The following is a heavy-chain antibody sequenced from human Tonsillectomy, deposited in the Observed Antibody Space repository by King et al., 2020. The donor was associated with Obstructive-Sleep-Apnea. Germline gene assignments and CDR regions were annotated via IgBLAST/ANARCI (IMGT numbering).Heavy chain of an antibody. CDR1: GFTFSSYW. CDR3: ARPKYDFLTGHQNLPIFDY. D-gene: IGHD3-9*01. J-gene: IGHJ4*02. V-gene: IGHV3-74*01. Sequence: VQLVESGGGLVQPGGSLRLSCAASGFTFSSYWMHWVRQVPGKGLMWVSRIHSDGSTTTYADSVKGRFTVSRDNAKNTLHLQLNSLRAEDTAVYYCARPKYDFLTGHQNLPIFDYWGQGTLVTVSS. CDR2: IHSDGSTT.